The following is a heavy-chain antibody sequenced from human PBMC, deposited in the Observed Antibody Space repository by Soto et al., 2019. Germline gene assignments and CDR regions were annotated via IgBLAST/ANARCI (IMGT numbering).Heavy chain of an antibody. CDR1: GASISSVDHY. CDR3: ARVGGNEDFDT. CDR2: IYYSGRA. D-gene: IGHD2-15*01. Sequence: QVQLQESGPGLVKPSQTLSLTCTVSGASISSVDHYWSWIRQPPGKGLEWIGYIYYSGRADHNPSLKSRVAISLDTSKNRFSLRLSSVTAADTAVYYCARVGGNEDFDTWGQGTLVTVSS. V-gene: IGHV4-30-4*01. J-gene: IGHJ4*02.